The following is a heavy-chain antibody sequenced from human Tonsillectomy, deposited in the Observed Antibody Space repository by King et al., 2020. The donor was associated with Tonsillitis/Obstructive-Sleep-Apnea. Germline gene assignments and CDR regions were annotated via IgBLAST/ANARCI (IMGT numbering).Heavy chain of an antibody. J-gene: IGHJ4*02. V-gene: IGHV4-39*01. CDR3: ARRSHDSGGYYYFDY. D-gene: IGHD3-22*01. CDR1: VGSISSSYYY. CDR2: IYYSGSP. Sequence: LQLQESGPGLVKPSETLSLTCTVSVGSISSSYYYWDWIRQPPGKGLEWIGSIYYSGSPYYNPSLKGRVTMSVDTSKNQFSLKLSSVTAADTAVYYCARRSHDSGGYYYFDYWGQGTLVTVSS.